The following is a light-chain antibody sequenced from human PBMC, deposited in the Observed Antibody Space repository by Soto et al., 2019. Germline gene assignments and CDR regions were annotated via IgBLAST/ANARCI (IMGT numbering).Light chain of an antibody. Sequence: QSALTQPASVSGSPGQSITISCTGTSSDVGGYNYVSWYQQHPGKAPKLMIYDVSNRPSGVSNRFSGSKSGNTASLTISGLQAEDEADYYCGSYTSSSPYVFGTGTKGIVL. J-gene: IGLJ1*01. CDR1: SSDVGGYNY. V-gene: IGLV2-14*01. CDR3: GSYTSSSPYV. CDR2: DVS.